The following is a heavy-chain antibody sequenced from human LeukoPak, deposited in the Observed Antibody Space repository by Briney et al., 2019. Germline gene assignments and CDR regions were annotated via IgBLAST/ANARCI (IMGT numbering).Heavy chain of an antibody. D-gene: IGHD3-16*02. CDR2: MNPNSGNT. J-gene: IGHJ4*01. CDR3: GTGVYVWGSHRPYSFDI. Sequence: ASVKVSCKASGYTFTSYDINWVRQATGQGLEWMGRMNPNSGNTGYAQKYQGRVTMTRNTSISTAYMDLSSLRSEDTAVYYCGTGVYVWGSHRPYSFDIWGQGTLVTVSS. V-gene: IGHV1-8*01. CDR1: GYTFTSYD.